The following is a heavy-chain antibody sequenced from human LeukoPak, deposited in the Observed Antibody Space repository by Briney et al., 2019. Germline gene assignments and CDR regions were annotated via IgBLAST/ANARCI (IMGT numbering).Heavy chain of an antibody. J-gene: IGHJ4*02. D-gene: IGHD6-19*01. CDR2: ISWNSGSI. CDR1: GFTFDDYA. V-gene: IGHV3-9*01. Sequence: PGGSLRLSCAASGFTFDDYAMHWVRQAPGKGLEWVSGISWNSGSINYADSVKGRFTISRDNAKNSLYLQMNSLRAEDTALYYCAKDIRSVAGTAMGVFDYWGQGTLVTVSS. CDR3: AKDIRSVAGTAMGVFDY.